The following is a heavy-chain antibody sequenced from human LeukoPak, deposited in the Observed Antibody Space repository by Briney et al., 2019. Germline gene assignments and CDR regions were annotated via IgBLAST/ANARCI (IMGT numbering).Heavy chain of an antibody. CDR2: ISGSGGST. J-gene: IGHJ3*02. CDR3: ARVPPGYYDSSGYYYFAFDI. V-gene: IGHV3-23*01. Sequence: PGGSLRLSCAASGFTFSSYAMSWVRQAPGKGLEWVSAISGSGGSTYYADSVKGRFTISRDNSKNTLYLQMNSLRAEDTAVYYCARVPPGYYDSSGYYYFAFDIWGQGTMVTVSS. D-gene: IGHD3-22*01. CDR1: GFTFSSYA.